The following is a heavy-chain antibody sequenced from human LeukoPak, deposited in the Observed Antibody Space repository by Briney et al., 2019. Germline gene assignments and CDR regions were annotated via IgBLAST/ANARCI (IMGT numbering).Heavy chain of an antibody. Sequence: SETLSLTCTVSGGSISSGGYYWSWIRQHPGKGLEWIGYIYYSGSTYYNPSLKSRVTISVDTSKNQFSLKLSSVTAADTAVYYCASLPVALGYGLDYWGQGTLVTVSS. CDR3: ASLPVALGYGLDY. CDR2: IYYSGST. CDR1: GGSISSGGYY. D-gene: IGHD2-15*01. V-gene: IGHV4-31*03. J-gene: IGHJ4*02.